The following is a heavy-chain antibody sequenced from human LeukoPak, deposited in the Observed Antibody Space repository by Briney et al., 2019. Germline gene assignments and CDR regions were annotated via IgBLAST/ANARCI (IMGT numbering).Heavy chain of an antibody. CDR2: ISGGGGST. D-gene: IGHD3-3*01. V-gene: IGHV3-23*01. CDR1: GFTFSRYA. CDR3: ARDHHDFWSGYYNPQDWFDP. Sequence: PGGSLRLSCAASGFTFSRYAMSWVRQAPGKGLEWVSAISGGGGSTYYADSVKGRFTISRDNFKNTLYLQVNSLRAEDAAVYYCARDHHDFWSGYYNPQDWFDPWGQGTLVTVSS. J-gene: IGHJ5*02.